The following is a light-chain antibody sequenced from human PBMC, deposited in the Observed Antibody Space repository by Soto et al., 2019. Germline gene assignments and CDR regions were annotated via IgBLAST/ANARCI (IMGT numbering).Light chain of an antibody. CDR2: DAS. CDR3: QQFNSYPWT. CDR1: QSIIRN. Sequence: AIQLTQSPASLSASVGDRVTITCRASQSIIRNLAWYQQKPRKAPKLLIYDASSLESGVPSRFSGSGSGTDFTLTISSLQPEDFATYYCQQFNSYPWTFGQGTKVEIK. J-gene: IGKJ1*01. V-gene: IGKV1-13*02.